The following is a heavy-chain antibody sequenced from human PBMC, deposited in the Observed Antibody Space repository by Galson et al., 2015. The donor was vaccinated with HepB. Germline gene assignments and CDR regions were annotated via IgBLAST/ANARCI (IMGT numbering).Heavy chain of an antibody. J-gene: IGHJ5*02. D-gene: IGHD6-19*01. V-gene: IGHV4-59*01. Sequence: ETLSLTCTVSGGSISNYYWSWIRQPPGKGLEWLGYVYYTGNTDYSPSFKSRVTISLDTSKNQFSLRLSSVTAADTAVYYCATTVPVAGTWWIDPWGPGILVTVSS. CDR3: ATTVPVAGTWWIDP. CDR1: GGSISNYY. CDR2: VYYTGNT.